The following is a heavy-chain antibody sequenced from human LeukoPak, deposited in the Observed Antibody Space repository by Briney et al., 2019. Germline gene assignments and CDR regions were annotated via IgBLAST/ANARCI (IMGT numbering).Heavy chain of an antibody. CDR2: ISAYNGNT. CDR3: ARAVMDYGDYEGGY. V-gene: IGHV1-18*01. J-gene: IGHJ4*02. Sequence: ASVKVSCKASGYTFTSYGISWVRQAPGQGREWMGWISAYNGNTNYAQKLQGRVTMTTDTSTSTAYTELRSLRSDDTAVYYCARAVMDYGDYEGGYWGQGTLVTVSS. D-gene: IGHD4-17*01. CDR1: GYTFTSYG.